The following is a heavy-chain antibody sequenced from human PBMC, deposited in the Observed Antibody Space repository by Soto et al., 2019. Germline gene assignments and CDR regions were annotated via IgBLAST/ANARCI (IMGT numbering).Heavy chain of an antibody. Sequence: SETLSLTCAVYGGSFSGYYWSWIRQPPGKGLEWIGEINHSGSTNYNPSLKSRVTISVDTSKNQFSLKLSSVTAADTAVYYCAIYCSSTSCYADYWGQGTLVTVSS. J-gene: IGHJ4*02. CDR2: INHSGST. D-gene: IGHD2-2*01. V-gene: IGHV4-34*01. CDR3: AIYCSSTSCYADY. CDR1: GGSFSGYY.